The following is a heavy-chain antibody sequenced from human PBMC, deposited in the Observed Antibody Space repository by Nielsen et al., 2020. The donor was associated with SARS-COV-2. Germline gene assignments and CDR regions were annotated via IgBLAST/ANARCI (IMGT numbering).Heavy chain of an antibody. CDR2: ISYDGSNK. D-gene: IGHD2-2*01. J-gene: IGHJ6*02. Sequence: GGSLRLSCAASGFTFSSYGMHWVRQAPGKGLEWVAAISYDGSNKYYADSVKGRFTISRDNSKNTLYLQMNSLGAEDTAVYYCAKARLVVPAARRNYYYYGMDVWGQGTTVTVSS. CDR1: GFTFSSYG. CDR3: AKARLVVPAARRNYYYYGMDV. V-gene: IGHV3-33*05.